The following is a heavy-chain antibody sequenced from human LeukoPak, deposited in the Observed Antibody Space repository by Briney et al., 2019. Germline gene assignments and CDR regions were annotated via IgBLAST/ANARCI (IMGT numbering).Heavy chain of an antibody. CDR1: GFTFSSYA. CDR2: ISGSGGST. V-gene: IGHV3-23*01. Sequence: GGSLRLSCAASGFTFSSYAMSWVRQAPGKGLEWVSAISGSGGSTYYADSVKGRFTISRDNSKNTLYLQMNSLRAEDTAVYYCAKGYSSGWYPGYFDYWGQGTLVTVSS. J-gene: IGHJ4*02. CDR3: AKGYSSGWYPGYFDY. D-gene: IGHD6-19*01.